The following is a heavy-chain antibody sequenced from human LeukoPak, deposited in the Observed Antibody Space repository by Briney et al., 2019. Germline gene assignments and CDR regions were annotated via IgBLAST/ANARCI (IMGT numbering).Heavy chain of an antibody. J-gene: IGHJ4*02. CDR2: IYSGGST. CDR3: ARERIGRYYYDSSGQFDY. V-gene: IGHV3-66*01. CDR1: GFTVSSNY. Sequence: GGSLRLSCAASGFTVSSNYMSWVRQAPGKGLEWVSVIYSGGSTYYADSVKGRFTISRDNSKNTLYLQMSSLRAEDTAVYYCARERIGRYYYDSSGQFDYWGQGTLVTVSS. D-gene: IGHD3-22*01.